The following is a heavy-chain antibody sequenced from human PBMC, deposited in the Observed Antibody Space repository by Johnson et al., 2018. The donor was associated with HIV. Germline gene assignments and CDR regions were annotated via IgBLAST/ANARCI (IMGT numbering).Heavy chain of an antibody. CDR2: ISYDGSNK. D-gene: IGHD6-13*01. V-gene: IGHV3-30*18. Sequence: QVQLVESGGGVVQPGRSLRLSCAASGFTFSSYGMHWVRQAPGKGLEWVAVISYDGSNKYYADSVKGRFTISRDNYKNTLYLQMNSLRAEDTAVYYCAKTYSSSWYAFDIWGQGTMVTVSS. J-gene: IGHJ3*02. CDR3: AKTYSSSWYAFDI. CDR1: GFTFSSYG.